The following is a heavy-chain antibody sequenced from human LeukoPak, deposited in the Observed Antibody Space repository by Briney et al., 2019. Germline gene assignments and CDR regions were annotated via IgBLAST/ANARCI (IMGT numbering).Heavy chain of an antibody. Sequence: SETLSLTCAVYGGSISGHSWTWIRQPPGKGLKWIGEMNHSGGANYNPSLESRLTMSVDSSKSQFSLKLSSVSAADTAVYYCTRWGSWPYDYWGQGTLVTVSS. D-gene: IGHD6-13*01. CDR2: MNHSGGA. CDR1: GGSISGHS. V-gene: IGHV4-34*01. CDR3: TRWGSWPYDY. J-gene: IGHJ4*02.